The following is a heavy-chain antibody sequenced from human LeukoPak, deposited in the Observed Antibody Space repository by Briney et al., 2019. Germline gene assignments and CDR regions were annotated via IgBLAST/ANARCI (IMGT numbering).Heavy chain of an antibody. Sequence: SETLSLTCTVSGGSISSYYWSWIRQPPGKGLEWVGYIYYGGSTNYNPSLKSRVTISVDTSKIQFSLKLSSVTAADTAVYYCASGYYYGSGSYYTGDYWGQGTLVTVSS. D-gene: IGHD3-10*01. CDR1: GGSISSYY. J-gene: IGHJ4*02. CDR3: ASGYYYGSGSYYTGDY. CDR2: IYYGGST. V-gene: IGHV4-59*12.